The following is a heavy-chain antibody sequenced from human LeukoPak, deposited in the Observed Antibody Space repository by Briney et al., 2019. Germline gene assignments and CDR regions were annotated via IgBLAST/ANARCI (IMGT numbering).Heavy chain of an antibody. Sequence: ASVKVSCKASGYTFTSYDINWVRRATGQGLEWVGGITPIFDTPNYAPKLQGRLTINADGSTSTVYMELRGLRSEDTAVYFCARGPPPLYSGSYRPLDHWGQGTLVTVSS. D-gene: IGHD1-26*01. J-gene: IGHJ4*02. CDR3: ARGPPPLYSGSYRPLDH. V-gene: IGHV1-69*13. CDR1: GYTFTSYD. CDR2: ITPIFDTP.